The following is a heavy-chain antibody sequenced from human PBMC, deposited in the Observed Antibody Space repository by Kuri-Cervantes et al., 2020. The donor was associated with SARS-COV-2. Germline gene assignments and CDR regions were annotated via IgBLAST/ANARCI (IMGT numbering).Heavy chain of an antibody. CDR2: ISSSGSTI. CDR1: GFTFSDYY. D-gene: IGHD3-22*01. CDR3: ARDGQYYYDSSGYYSDWYFDL. J-gene: IGHJ2*01. Sequence: GGSLRLSCAASGFTFSDYYMSWIRQAPGKGLEWVSYISSSGSTIYYADSVKGRFTISRDNAKNSLYLQMNSLRAKDTAVYYCARDGQYYYDSSGYYSDWYFDLWGRGTLVTVSS. V-gene: IGHV3-11*01.